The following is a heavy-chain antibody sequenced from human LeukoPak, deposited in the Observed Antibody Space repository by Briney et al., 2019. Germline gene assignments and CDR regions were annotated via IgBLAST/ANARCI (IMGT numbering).Heavy chain of an antibody. CDR1: GFTVGSNY. CDR2: IYSGGST. D-gene: IGHD3-10*01. V-gene: IGHV3-66*02. J-gene: IGHJ4*02. Sequence: GGSLRLSCAASGFTVGSNYMNWVRQAPGKGLEWVSVIYSGGSTYYADSVKGRFTISRDNSKNTLYLQMNSLRAKDTAVYYCAKGRFGELWGQGTLVTVSS. CDR3: AKGRFGEL.